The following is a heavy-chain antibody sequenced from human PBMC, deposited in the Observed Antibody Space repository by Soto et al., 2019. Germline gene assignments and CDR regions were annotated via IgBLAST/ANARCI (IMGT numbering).Heavy chain of an antibody. V-gene: IGHV4-59*01. Sequence: SETLSLTCTVSGGSITSYYWSWIRQPPGKGLELIGYIYYSGNTNYNPSLKSRVTMSVDTSKNQFSLKLSSVTAADTAVYYCARILGFCSSTSCYPRFDPWGQG. CDR1: GGSITSYY. D-gene: IGHD2-2*01. J-gene: IGHJ5*02. CDR2: IYYSGNT. CDR3: ARILGFCSSTSCYPRFDP.